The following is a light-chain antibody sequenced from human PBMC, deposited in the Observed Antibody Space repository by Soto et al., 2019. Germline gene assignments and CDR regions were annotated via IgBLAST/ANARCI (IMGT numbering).Light chain of an antibody. Sequence: QSVLTQPASVSGSPGQSITISCTGTSSDIGVYDYVSWYQQHPGKAPKLIIYEVTNRPSGLSNRFSGSKSGNTASLTISGLQAEDEADYYCSSYTSSSTLVFGGGTQLTVL. CDR3: SSYTSSSTLV. V-gene: IGLV2-14*01. CDR1: SSDIGVYDY. J-gene: IGLJ3*02. CDR2: EVT.